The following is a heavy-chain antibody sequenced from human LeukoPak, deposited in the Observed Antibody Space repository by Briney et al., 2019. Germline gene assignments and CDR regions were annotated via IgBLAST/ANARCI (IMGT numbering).Heavy chain of an antibody. D-gene: IGHD2-2*01. CDR2: TYCRSTWYN. J-gene: IGHJ5*02. CDR3: ARRLTQYDCFDP. Sequence: SQTLSLTCAISGDSVSSNSVTWNWLRQSPSRGLEWLGRTYCRSTWYNDYAVSVRGRITVNPDTSKNQFSLHLNSVTPEDTAVYYCARRLTQYDCFDPWGQGILVTVSS. CDR1: GDSVSSNSVT. V-gene: IGHV6-1*01.